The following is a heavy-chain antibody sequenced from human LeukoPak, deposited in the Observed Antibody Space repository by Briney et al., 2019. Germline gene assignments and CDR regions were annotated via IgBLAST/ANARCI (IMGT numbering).Heavy chain of an antibody. CDR3: ASNSRGYSWDYYGMDV. Sequence: GESLKISCQGSGYIFTSYWIGWVRQMPGKGLEWMGIIYPGDSDTRYSPSFQGQVTISADKSISTAYLQWSSLKASDTAMYYCASNSRGYSWDYYGMDVWGQGTTVTVSS. V-gene: IGHV5-51*01. D-gene: IGHD5-18*01. CDR1: GYIFTSYW. CDR2: IYPGDSDT. J-gene: IGHJ6*02.